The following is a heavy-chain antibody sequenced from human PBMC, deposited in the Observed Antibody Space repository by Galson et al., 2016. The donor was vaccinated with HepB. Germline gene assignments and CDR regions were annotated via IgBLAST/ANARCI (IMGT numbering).Heavy chain of an antibody. Sequence: TLSLTCTVSGVSISSGGYYWSWIRQHPGKGLEWIAYSYYSGSTYYNPSLKSRVIISVDTSKNQFSLKLRSVTAADTAVYYCARRGEDGGNSNYFDYWGQGTLVTVSS. CDR1: GVSISSGGYY. J-gene: IGHJ4*02. D-gene: IGHD4-23*01. V-gene: IGHV4-31*03. CDR2: SYYSGST. CDR3: ARRGEDGGNSNYFDY.